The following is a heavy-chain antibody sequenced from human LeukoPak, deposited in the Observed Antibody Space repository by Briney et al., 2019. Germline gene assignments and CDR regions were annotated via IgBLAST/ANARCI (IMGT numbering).Heavy chain of an antibody. V-gene: IGHV1-3*03. CDR1: GYTFTSYA. D-gene: IGHD6-19*01. CDR2: INAGNGNT. Sequence: GASVKVSCKASGYTFTSYAMHWVRQAPGQRLEWMGWINAGNGNTKYSQESQGRVTITRDTSASTAYMELSSLRSEDMAVYYCARGSSAVAGTVDYFDYWGQGTLVTVSS. J-gene: IGHJ4*02. CDR3: ARGSSAVAGTVDYFDY.